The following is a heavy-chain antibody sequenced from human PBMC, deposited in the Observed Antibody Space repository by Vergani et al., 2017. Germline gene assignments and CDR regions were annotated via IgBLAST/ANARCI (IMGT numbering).Heavy chain of an antibody. CDR2: ISSSSNYI. CDR3: ARDTVTGSRYFDY. D-gene: IGHD6-19*01. CDR1: GFTFSSYS. J-gene: IGHJ4*02. Sequence: EVQLVESGGGLVKPGGSLRLSCAASGFTFSSYSMNWVRQAPGKGLEWVSSISSSSNYIYYADSVKGRFAISRDNAKNSLYLQMNSLRPEDTAVYYCARDTVTGSRYFDYWGQGTLVTVSS. V-gene: IGHV3-21*01.